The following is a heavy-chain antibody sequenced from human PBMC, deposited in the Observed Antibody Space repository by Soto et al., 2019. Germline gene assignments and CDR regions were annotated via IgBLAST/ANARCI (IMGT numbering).Heavy chain of an antibody. J-gene: IGHJ4*02. CDR2: INHSGST. D-gene: IGHD6-6*01. V-gene: IGHV4-34*01. CDR1: GGSFSGYY. Sequence: QVQLQQWGAGLLKPSETLSLTCAVYGGSFSGYYWSWIRQPPGKGPEWIGEINHSGSTNYNPSLKSRVTISVDTSKNQFSLKLSSVTAADTAVYYCARVSVSDYSSSKYYFDYWGQGTLVTVSS. CDR3: ARVSVSDYSSSKYYFDY.